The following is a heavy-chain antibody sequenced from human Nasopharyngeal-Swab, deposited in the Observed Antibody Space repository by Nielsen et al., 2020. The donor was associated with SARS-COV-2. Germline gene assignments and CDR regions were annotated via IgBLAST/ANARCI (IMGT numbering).Heavy chain of an antibody. CDR3: ARYNLGATPRALDI. CDR1: GGTFSSYA. D-gene: IGHD1-26*01. CDR2: IIPIFGTA. Sequence: SVKVSCKASGGTFSSYAISWVRQAPGQGLEWMGGIIPIFGTANYAQKFQGRVTITADESTSTAYMELSSLRSEDTAVYYCARYNLGATPRALDIWGQGTMVTVSS. V-gene: IGHV1-69*13. J-gene: IGHJ3*02.